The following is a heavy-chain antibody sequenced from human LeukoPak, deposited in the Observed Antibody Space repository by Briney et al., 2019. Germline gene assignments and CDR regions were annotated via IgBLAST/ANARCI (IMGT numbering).Heavy chain of an antibody. V-gene: IGHV4-31*03. Sequence: SETLSLTCTVSGGSISSGGYYWSWIRQHPGKGLEWIGYIYYSGSTYYNPSLKSRVTISVDTSKNQFSLKLSSVTAADTAVYYCARERSWFGELQYYYYYMDVWGKGTTVTVSS. CDR1: GGSISSGGYY. D-gene: IGHD3-10*01. J-gene: IGHJ6*03. CDR2: IYYSGST. CDR3: ARERSWFGELQYYYYYMDV.